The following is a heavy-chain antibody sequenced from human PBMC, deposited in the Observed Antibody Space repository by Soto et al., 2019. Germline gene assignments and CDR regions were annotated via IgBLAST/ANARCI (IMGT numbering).Heavy chain of an antibody. V-gene: IGHV1-8*01. Sequence: ASVKVSCKASGYTFTSYDIHWVRQATGQGLEWMGWLNPNSGNTGYAQKFQGRVTMTRSTSIRTAYMELSSLRSEDTAVYYCARGLPAYGSVRYSRDYWGQGNLVTVSS. CDR1: GYTFTSYD. J-gene: IGHJ4*02. CDR2: LNPNSGNT. CDR3: ARGLPAYGSVRYSRDY. D-gene: IGHD3-10*01.